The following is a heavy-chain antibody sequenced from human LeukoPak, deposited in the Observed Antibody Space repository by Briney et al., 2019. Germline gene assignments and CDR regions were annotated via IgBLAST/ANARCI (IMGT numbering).Heavy chain of an antibody. Sequence: TGGSLRLSCAASGFTFGRYSMSWVRQAPGKGLEWVSDIVGRGVSTFYAGSVKGRFTISRDNSRNTLYLQINSLRAEDTAVYYCAKRDSSGSYYFDSWGQGTLVTVSS. V-gene: IGHV3-23*01. CDR2: IVGRGVST. CDR3: AKRDSSGSYYFDS. CDR1: GFTFGRYS. J-gene: IGHJ4*02. D-gene: IGHD3-10*01.